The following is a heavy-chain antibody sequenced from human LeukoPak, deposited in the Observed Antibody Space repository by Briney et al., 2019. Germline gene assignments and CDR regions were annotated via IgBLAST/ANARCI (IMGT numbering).Heavy chain of an antibody. CDR1: GFTFSNYG. Sequence: GGSLRLSCAPSGFTFSNYGMEWVRQAPGKGLEWVAFIGYDGSTKYYADSVKGRFTISRDNSKNMVYLQMNSLRAEDTAVYYCGKDSNGFYTPIDYWGQGTLVTVSS. D-gene: IGHD2-2*03. V-gene: IGHV3-30*02. CDR3: GKDSNGFYTPIDY. J-gene: IGHJ4*02. CDR2: IGYDGSTK.